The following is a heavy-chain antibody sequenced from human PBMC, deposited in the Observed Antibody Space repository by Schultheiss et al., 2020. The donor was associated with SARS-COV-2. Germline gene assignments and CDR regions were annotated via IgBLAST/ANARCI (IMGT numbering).Heavy chain of an antibody. CDR1: GFTVSSNY. D-gene: IGHD3-16*01. CDR2: IYSGGST. CDR3: ARPGGSWAPYYYYGMDV. V-gene: IGHV3-66*04. J-gene: IGHJ6*02. Sequence: GGSLRLSCAASGFTVSSNYMSWVRQAPGKGLEWVSVIYSGGSTYYADSVKGRFTISRDNSKNTLYLQMNSLRAEDTAVYYCARPGGSWAPYYYYGMDVWGQGTTVTGSS.